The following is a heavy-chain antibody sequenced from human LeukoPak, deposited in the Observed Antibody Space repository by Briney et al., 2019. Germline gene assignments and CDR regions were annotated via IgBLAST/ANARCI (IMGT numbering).Heavy chain of an antibody. CDR1: GGSISSGSYY. J-gene: IGHJ5*02. Sequence: SQTLSLTYTVSGGSISSGSYYWSWIRQPAGKGLEWIGRIYTSGSTNYNPSLKSRVTISVDTSKNQFSLKLSSVTAADTAVYYCARDFRYDDFWSGYYGNNWFDPWGQGTLVTVSS. V-gene: IGHV4-61*02. CDR2: IYTSGST. D-gene: IGHD3-3*01. CDR3: ARDFRYDDFWSGYYGNNWFDP.